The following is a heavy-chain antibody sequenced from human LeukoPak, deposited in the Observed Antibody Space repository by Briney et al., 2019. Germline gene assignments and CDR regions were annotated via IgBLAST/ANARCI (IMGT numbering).Heavy chain of an antibody. CDR3: ARGGGGSSAFFDY. J-gene: IGHJ4*02. D-gene: IGHD2-15*01. Sequence: SETLSLTCTVSGGSISSYYWSWIRQPPGKGLEWIGYIYYSGSTNYNPSLKSRVTISVDTSKNQFSLKLSSVTAADTAVYYCARGGGGSSAFFDYWGQGTLVTVSS. V-gene: IGHV4-59*01. CDR1: GGSISSYY. CDR2: IYYSGST.